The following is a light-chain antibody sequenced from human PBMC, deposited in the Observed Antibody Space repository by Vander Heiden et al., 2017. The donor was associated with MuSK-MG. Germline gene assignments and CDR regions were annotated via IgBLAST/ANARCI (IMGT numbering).Light chain of an antibody. CDR3: SPYAGSTSYV. Sequence: QSALTQPPSASGSPGQSVTISCTGTSSDVGGYNYVSWYQQHPGKAPQLLIYEVTERPPGVPDRFSGSRSGNTASLTVSGLQSEDEADYYCSPYAGSTSYVFGTGTKVTVL. CDR1: SSDVGGYNY. J-gene: IGLJ1*01. V-gene: IGLV2-8*01. CDR2: EVT.